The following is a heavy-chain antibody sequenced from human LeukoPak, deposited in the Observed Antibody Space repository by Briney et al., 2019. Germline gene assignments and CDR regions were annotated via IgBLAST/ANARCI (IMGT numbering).Heavy chain of an antibody. CDR2: ISYDESNK. J-gene: IGHJ4*02. D-gene: IGHD1-26*01. CDR3: ARGLGGSYYGTHFDY. Sequence: GRSLRLSCSASGFTFRTYALHWVRQAPGEGLEWVAVISYDESNKFYADSVKGRFTISRDNSKNTLWLQMNSLRAEDTAVYYCARGLGGSYYGTHFDYWGQGTLVTVSS. V-gene: IGHV3-30-3*01. CDR1: GFTFRTYA.